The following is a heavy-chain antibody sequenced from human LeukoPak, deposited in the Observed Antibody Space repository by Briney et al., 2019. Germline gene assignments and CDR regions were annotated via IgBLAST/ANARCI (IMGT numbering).Heavy chain of an antibody. CDR1: GFTFSSYS. D-gene: IGHD3-22*01. Sequence: GGSLRLSCAASGFTFSSYSMSWVRQAPGKGPEWISYLSGSGSTIYYADSVTGRFTISRDNANNSLYLQMNSLRADDTAIYYCARDVTYYYDSSTYSLDYWGQGTLVTVSS. J-gene: IGHJ4*02. CDR3: ARDVTYYYDSSTYSLDY. V-gene: IGHV3-48*01. CDR2: LSGSGSTI.